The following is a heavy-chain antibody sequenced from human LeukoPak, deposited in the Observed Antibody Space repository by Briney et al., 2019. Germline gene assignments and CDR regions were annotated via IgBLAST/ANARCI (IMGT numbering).Heavy chain of an antibody. CDR1: GFTFSNYA. CDR2: ISSNGGST. Sequence: PGGSLRLSCSASGFTFSNYAMHWVRQAPGKGLEHVSAISSNGGSTYYADSVTGRFTISRDNSKNTLYLQMCSLRAEDTAVYYCVKHFDYWGQGTLVTVSS. J-gene: IGHJ4*02. V-gene: IGHV3-64D*06. CDR3: VKHFDY.